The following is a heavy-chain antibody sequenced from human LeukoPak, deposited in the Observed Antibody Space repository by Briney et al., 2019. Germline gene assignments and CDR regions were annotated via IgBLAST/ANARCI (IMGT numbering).Heavy chain of an antibody. CDR1: GFTFSNYA. V-gene: IGHV3-23*01. Sequence: GGSLRLSRAASGFTFSNYAMSWVRQAPGKGLEWVSAISASGGSTYYADSVKGRFTIYRDNSKNTLYLQMNSLRAENTAVYYCAKTAVGVAAAVNWGQGTLVTVSS. J-gene: IGHJ4*02. CDR2: ISASGGST. CDR3: AKTAVGVAAAVN. D-gene: IGHD6-13*01.